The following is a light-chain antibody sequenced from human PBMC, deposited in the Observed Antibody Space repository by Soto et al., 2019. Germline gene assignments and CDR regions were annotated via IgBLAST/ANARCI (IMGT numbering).Light chain of an antibody. CDR1: SSDVGAYTS. Sequence: QSALTQPASVSGSPGQSITISCTGTSSDVGAYTSVSWYQQHPDQAPKLIIYSVSYRSSGASDRFSGSKSDNTASLTISGLRTEDEAYYYCSSYTSTSTYLFGTGTKLTVL. J-gene: IGLJ1*01. V-gene: IGLV2-14*03. CDR2: SVS. CDR3: SSYTSTSTYL.